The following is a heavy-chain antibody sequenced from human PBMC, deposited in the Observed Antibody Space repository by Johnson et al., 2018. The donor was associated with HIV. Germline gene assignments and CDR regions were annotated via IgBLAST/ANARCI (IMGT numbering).Heavy chain of an antibody. D-gene: IGHD1-14*01. J-gene: IGHJ3*02. CDR3: ARDGMAATKANI. CDR2: ISYDGSNK. Sequence: QVQLVEPGGGVVQPARSLRPSSAASGFTFSSYAIHWVRQAPGKGLEWVAIISYDGSNKYYPDSVTARFTISRDNSKNTLYLQMNSLRAEDTAVYYCARDGMAATKANIWGQGTMVTVSS. CDR1: GFTFSSYA. V-gene: IGHV3-30*14.